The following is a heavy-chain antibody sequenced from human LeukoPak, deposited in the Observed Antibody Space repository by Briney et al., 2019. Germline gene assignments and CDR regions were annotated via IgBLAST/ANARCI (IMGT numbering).Heavy chain of an antibody. J-gene: IGHJ4*02. CDR1: GFTFSLYA. Sequence: GGSLRLSCAAPGFTFSLYAMPWVRQAPGKGLEWVAVISFDGSKKYYADSVKGRFTISRDNSKNTLYLQMNSLRAEDTAVYYCASRKDTPHLPDYWGQGTLVTVSS. V-gene: IGHV3-30-3*01. CDR2: ISFDGSKK. CDR3: ASRKDTPHLPDY. D-gene: IGHD5-18*01.